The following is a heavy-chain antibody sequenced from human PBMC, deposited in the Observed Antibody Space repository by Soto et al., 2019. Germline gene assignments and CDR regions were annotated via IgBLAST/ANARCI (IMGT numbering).Heavy chain of an antibody. CDR3: ERSIVVVTALDY. D-gene: IGHD2-21*02. J-gene: IGHJ4*02. V-gene: IGHV1-3*01. CDR1: GYTFTSYA. CDR2: INAGNGNT. Sequence: ASVKVSCKASGYTFTSYAMHWVRQAPGQRLEWMGWINAGNGNTKYSQKFQGRVTITRDTSASTAYMELSSLRSEDTAVYYCERSIVVVTALDYWGQGTLVTVS.